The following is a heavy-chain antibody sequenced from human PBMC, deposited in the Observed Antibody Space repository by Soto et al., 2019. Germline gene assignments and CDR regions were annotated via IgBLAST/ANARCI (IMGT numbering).Heavy chain of an antibody. D-gene: IGHD2-2*01. CDR1: GYSFTSYW. CDR2: IYPGDSDT. V-gene: IGHV5-51*01. Sequence: PVVSLKISCRRSGYSFTSYWMGWVRQMPGKGLEWMGIIYPGDSDTRYSPSFQGPVTISADKSISTAYLQWSSLKASDTAMYYCARHLVPAAKHYYYYYGMDVWGQGTTGTVSS. J-gene: IGHJ6*02. CDR3: ARHLVPAAKHYYYYYGMDV.